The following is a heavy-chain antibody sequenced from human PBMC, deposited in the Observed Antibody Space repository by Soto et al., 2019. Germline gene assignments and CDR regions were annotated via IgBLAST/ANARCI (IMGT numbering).Heavy chain of an antibody. D-gene: IGHD2-8*01. CDR3: ARGGVV. V-gene: IGHV3-48*03. Sequence: XGSLKLSCLASGVNFSNFHMNWVRQAPGRGLEWISLISERGITTTYADSVRSRFTVSRDNAQSSLYLQMDRLTVEDTGVYYCARGGVVWGRGVLVTVSS. J-gene: IGHJ4*02. CDR1: GVNFSNFH. CDR2: ISERGITT.